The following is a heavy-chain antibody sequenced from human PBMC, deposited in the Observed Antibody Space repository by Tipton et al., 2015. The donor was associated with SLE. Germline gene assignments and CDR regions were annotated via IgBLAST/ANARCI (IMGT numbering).Heavy chain of an antibody. CDR3: AIRGGGGAMIDP. CDR1: GYTFTSYY. CDR2: INPSGGST. V-gene: IGHV1-46*01. Sequence: QLVQSGAEVKKPGASVKVSCKASGYTFTSYYMHWVRQAPGQGLEWMGIINPSGGSTSYAQKFQGRVTMTRDTSTSTVYMELSSRRSEDTAGYYCAIRGGGGAMIDPWGQGTLVTVSS. D-gene: IGHD3-16*01. J-gene: IGHJ5*02.